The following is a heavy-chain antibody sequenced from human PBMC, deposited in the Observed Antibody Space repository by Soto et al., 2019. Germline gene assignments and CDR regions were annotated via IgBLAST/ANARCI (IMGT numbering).Heavy chain of an antibody. CDR2: IIPSFGTA. J-gene: IGHJ6*02. CDR3: ARLFRAHDFWSDPHGMDV. Sequence: QVQLVQSGAEVKKPGSSVKVSCKASGGTFSSYAISWVRQAPGQGLEWMGGIIPSFGTANYAQKFQGRVTITADKSTSTAYMELSSLRSEDTAVYYCARLFRAHDFWSDPHGMDVWHQGPTVTVSS. CDR1: GGTFSSYA. D-gene: IGHD3-3*01. V-gene: IGHV1-69*06.